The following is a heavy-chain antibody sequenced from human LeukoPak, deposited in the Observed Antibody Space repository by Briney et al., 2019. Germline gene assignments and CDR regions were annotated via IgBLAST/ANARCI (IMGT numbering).Heavy chain of an antibody. CDR3: ARELGPVAVSAGWFDL. CDR2: INPSGDST. V-gene: IGHV1-46*04. D-gene: IGHD6-19*01. CDR1: GDTFTSYY. J-gene: IGHJ5*02. Sequence: ASVKVSCKASGDTFTSYYMHWVRQAPGQGLEWMGIINPSGDSTRFAQSLQGRLTMTRDMSTSTVYMELNSLRSEDTAVYYCARELGPVAVSAGWFDLWGQGTLVTVSS.